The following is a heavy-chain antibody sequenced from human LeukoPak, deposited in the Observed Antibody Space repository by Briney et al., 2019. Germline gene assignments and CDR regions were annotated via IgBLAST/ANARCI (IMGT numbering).Heavy chain of an antibody. Sequence: PGGSLRLSCAASGFTFSNYAMHWVRQAPGKGLEWVALISYDGSVKKNAASVKGRFTISRDNSKNTLYLQMNSLRAEDTAVYYCAKVTSIAAFNWFDPWGQGTLVTVSS. CDR3: AKVTSIAAFNWFDP. CDR2: ISYDGSVK. V-gene: IGHV3-30*04. CDR1: GFTFSNYA. J-gene: IGHJ5*02. D-gene: IGHD6-13*01.